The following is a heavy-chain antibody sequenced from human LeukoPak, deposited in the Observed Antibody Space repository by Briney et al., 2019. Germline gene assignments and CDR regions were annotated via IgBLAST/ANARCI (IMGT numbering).Heavy chain of an antibody. CDR3: ARGADILIGYISRGAFDI. D-gene: IGHD3-9*01. Sequence: KASETLSLTCTVSGGSISSYYWSWIRQPPGKGLEWIGYIYYSGSTNYNPSLKSRVTISVDTSKNQFSLKLSSVTAADTAVYYCARGADILIGYISRGAFDIWGQGTMVTVSS. CDR1: GGSISSYY. J-gene: IGHJ3*02. V-gene: IGHV4-59*01. CDR2: IYYSGST.